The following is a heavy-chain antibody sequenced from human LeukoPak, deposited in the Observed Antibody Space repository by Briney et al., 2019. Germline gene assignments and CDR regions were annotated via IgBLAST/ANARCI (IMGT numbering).Heavy chain of an antibody. J-gene: IGHJ3*02. D-gene: IGHD3-3*01. CDR3: ARHVVARITIFGVVPGGGAFDI. CDR2: IYDSGST. CDR1: GGSIRSSYYY. Sequence: SETLSLTCTVSGGSIRSSYYYWGWIRQPPGKGLEWIGSIYDSGSTYYNPSLKSRVTISVDTSKNQFSLKLSSVTAADTAVYYCARHVVARITIFGVVPGGGAFDIWGQGTMVTVSS. V-gene: IGHV4-39*01.